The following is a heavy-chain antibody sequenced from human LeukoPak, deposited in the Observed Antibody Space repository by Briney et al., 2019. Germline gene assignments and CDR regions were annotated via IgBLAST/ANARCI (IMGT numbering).Heavy chain of an antibody. CDR3: ATRGSDFWSGFDY. CDR2: FDPENAEI. D-gene: IGHD3-3*01. V-gene: IGHV1-24*01. Sequence: ASVKVSCKLSGNTLRELPIQWVRQAGGKGLEWMAGFDPENAEIVYAQKFQGRVTTTEDTSTNTAYMELTSLTSGDTALYYCATRGSDFWSGFDYWGQGTQVTVSS. CDR1: GNTLRELP. J-gene: IGHJ4*02.